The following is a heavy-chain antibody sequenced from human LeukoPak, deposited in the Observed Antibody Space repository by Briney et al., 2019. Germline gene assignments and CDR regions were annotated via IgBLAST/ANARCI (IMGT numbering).Heavy chain of an antibody. J-gene: IGHJ3*02. CDR1: GFTFSNYD. Sequence: GGSLRLSCAASGFTFSNYDMHWVRQGTGKGLEWVSAIGTVGDTYYPGSVKGRFTISRENAKNSLYLQMDSLRAGDTAVYYCARGVTGGDAFDIWGQGTMVTVSS. V-gene: IGHV3-13*01. CDR2: IGTVGDT. D-gene: IGHD2-21*02. CDR3: ARGVTGGDAFDI.